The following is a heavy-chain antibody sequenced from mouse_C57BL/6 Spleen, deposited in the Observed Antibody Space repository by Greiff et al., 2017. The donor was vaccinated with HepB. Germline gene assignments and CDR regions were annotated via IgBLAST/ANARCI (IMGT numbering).Heavy chain of an antibody. CDR3: ARPQTAQALYYYAMDY. D-gene: IGHD3-2*02. J-gene: IGHJ4*01. CDR2: ILPGSGST. CDR1: GYTFTGHW. V-gene: IGHV1-9*01. Sequence: QVHVKQSGAELMKPGASVKLSCKATGYTFTGHWIEWVKQRPGHGLEWIGEILPGSGSTNYNEKFKGKATFTADTSSNTAYMQLSSLTTEDSAIYYCARPQTAQALYYYAMDYWGQGTSVTVSS.